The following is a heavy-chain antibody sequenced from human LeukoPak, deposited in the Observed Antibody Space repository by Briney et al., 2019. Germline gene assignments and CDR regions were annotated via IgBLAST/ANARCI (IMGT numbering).Heavy chain of an antibody. V-gene: IGHV3-23*01. Sequence: GGSLRLSCAASGFTFDNYRMSWVRQAPGKGLEWVSTVNADGGNTYYADSVKGRFTISRDNSKSTLILQMNSLRVEDTALYYCTKRVKYGGTWDHFADWGQGTLITVSS. CDR3: TKRVKYGGTWDHFAD. D-gene: IGHD1-26*01. CDR2: VNADGGNT. J-gene: IGHJ4*02. CDR1: GFTFDNYR.